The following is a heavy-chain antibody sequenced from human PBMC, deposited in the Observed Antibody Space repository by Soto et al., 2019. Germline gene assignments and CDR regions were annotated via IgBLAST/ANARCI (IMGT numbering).Heavy chain of an antibody. J-gene: IGHJ4*02. CDR3: ARRDCGGDCYSHPIDY. D-gene: IGHD2-21*02. CDR1: GFTFSSYS. V-gene: IGHV3-21*01. Sequence: GGSLRLSCAASGFTFSSYSMNWVRQAPGKGLEWVSSISSSSSYIYYADSVKGRFTISRDNAKNSLYLQMNSLRAEDTAVYYCARRDCGGDCYSHPIDYWGQGTLVTVSS. CDR2: ISSSSSYI.